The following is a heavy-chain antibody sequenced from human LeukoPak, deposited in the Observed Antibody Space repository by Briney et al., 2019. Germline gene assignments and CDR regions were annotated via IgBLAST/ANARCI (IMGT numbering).Heavy chain of an antibody. V-gene: IGHV1-69*05. CDR1: GGTFSSYA. J-gene: IGHJ3*02. Sequence: GASVKVSCKASGGTFSSYAISWVRQAPGQGLELMGRIIPIFGTANYAQKFQGRVTITTDESTSTAYMELSSLRSEDTAVYYCARDDQHLDTMTSFDIWGQGTMVTVSS. CDR3: ARDDQHLDTMTSFDI. CDR2: IIPIFGTA. D-gene: IGHD3-22*01.